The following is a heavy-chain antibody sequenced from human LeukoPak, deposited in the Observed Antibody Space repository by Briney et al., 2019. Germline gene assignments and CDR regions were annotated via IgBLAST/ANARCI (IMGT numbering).Heavy chain of an antibody. J-gene: IGHJ6*02. CDR3: TIAYGMDV. CDR2: ISNRGGST. CDR1: GITFRNYV. Sequence: GGSLRLSCAASGITFRNYVMSWVRQAPGKGLEWVSGISNRGGSTFYADSVKGRFTISRDNSKNTLYLQMNSLRAEDTALYYCTIAYGMDVWGQGTTVTVSS. V-gene: IGHV3-23*01.